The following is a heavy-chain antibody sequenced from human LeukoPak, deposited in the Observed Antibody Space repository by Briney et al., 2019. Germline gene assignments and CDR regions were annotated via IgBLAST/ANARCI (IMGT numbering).Heavy chain of an antibody. J-gene: IGHJ4*02. V-gene: IGHV3-30*18. CDR1: GFTFSSYG. CDR3: AKDFAWY. CDR2: ISYDGSNK. Sequence: PGGSLRLSCAASGFTFSSYGMHWVRQAPGKGLEWVAVISYDGSNKYYADPVKGRFTISRDNSKNTLYLQMNSLRAEDTAVYCCAKDFAWYWGQGTLVTVSS. D-gene: IGHD3-3*01.